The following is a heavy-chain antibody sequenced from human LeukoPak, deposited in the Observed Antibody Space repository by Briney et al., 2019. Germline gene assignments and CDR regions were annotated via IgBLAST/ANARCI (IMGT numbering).Heavy chain of an antibody. Sequence: GGSLRLSCAASEFSVGSNYMTWVRQAPGKGLEWVSLIYSGGSTYYADSVKGRFTISRDNSKNTLYLQMNSLRVEDTAVYYCTRVQEWWDAFDIWGQGTMVTVSS. CDR1: EFSVGSNY. V-gene: IGHV3-53*01. J-gene: IGHJ3*02. CDR2: IYSGGST. CDR3: TRVQEWWDAFDI. D-gene: IGHD2-8*01.